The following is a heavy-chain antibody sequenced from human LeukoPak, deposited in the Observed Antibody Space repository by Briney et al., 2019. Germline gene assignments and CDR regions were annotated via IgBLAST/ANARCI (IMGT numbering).Heavy chain of an antibody. J-gene: IGHJ3*02. Sequence: SETLSLTCTVSGGSISSYYWSWIRQPAGKGLEWIGRIYTSGSTNYNPSPKSRVTMSVDTSKNQFSLKLSSVTAADTAVYYCASRRYDYVWGSYRHFDDAFDIWGQGTMVTVSS. CDR2: IYTSGST. V-gene: IGHV4-4*07. CDR1: GGSISSYY. CDR3: ASRRYDYVWGSYRHFDDAFDI. D-gene: IGHD3-16*02.